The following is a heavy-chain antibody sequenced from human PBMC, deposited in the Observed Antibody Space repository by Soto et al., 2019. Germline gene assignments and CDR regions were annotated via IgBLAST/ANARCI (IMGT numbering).Heavy chain of an antibody. CDR2: ISYDGSNK. D-gene: IGHD6-25*01. J-gene: IGHJ4*02. Sequence: GGSLRLSCAASGFTFSSYGMHWVRQAPGKGLEWVAVISYDGSNKYYADSVKGRFTISRDNSKNTLYLQMNSLRGEDKAVFYWAKGTFAGYPYYFDHLGQGTLVTVSS. V-gene: IGHV3-30*18. CDR1: GFTFSSYG. CDR3: AKGTFAGYPYYFDH.